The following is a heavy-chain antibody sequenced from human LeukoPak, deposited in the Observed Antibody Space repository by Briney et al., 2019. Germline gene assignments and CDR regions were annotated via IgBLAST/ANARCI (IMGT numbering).Heavy chain of an antibody. D-gene: IGHD3-10*01. V-gene: IGHV3-23*01. CDR3: AKGFRRGVTTGLDW. CDR2: LSDSGGST. J-gene: IGHJ4*02. Sequence: GGSLRLSCAASGFTFSSFAMSWVRQAPGKGREWVSALSDSGGSTYYADSVKGRFTISRDNTKNTLSLQMNCLIAEDTALYYCAKGFRRGVTTGLDWWGQGTLVTVCS. CDR1: GFTFSSFA.